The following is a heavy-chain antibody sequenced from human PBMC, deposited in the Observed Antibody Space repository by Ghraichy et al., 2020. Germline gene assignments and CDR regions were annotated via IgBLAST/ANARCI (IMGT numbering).Heavy chain of an antibody. Sequence: SETLSLTCTVSGGSVSSGSYYWSWIRQPPGKGLEWIGYIYYSGSTNYNPSLKSRVTISVDTSKNQFSLKLSSVTAADTAVYYCARHDYGDYWGLFDYWGQGTLVTVSS. D-gene: IGHD4-17*01. J-gene: IGHJ4*02. V-gene: IGHV4-61*01. CDR1: GGSVSSGSYY. CDR3: ARHDYGDYWGLFDY. CDR2: IYYSGST.